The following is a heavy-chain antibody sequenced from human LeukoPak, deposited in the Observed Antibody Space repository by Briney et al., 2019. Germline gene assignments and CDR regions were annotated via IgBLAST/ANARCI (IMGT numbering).Heavy chain of an antibody. CDR1: GFTFSSYW. V-gene: IGHV3-7*01. D-gene: IGHD6-19*01. Sequence: GGSLRLSCAASGFTFSSYWKSWVRQAPGTGLEWVANIKQDGSENYYVDSVKGRFTISRDNAKNSLYLQMNSLRAEDTAVYYCASYRVSSSAWSCYDYWGQGTLVTVSS. J-gene: IGHJ4*02. CDR3: ASYRVSSSAWSCYDY. CDR2: IKQDGSEN.